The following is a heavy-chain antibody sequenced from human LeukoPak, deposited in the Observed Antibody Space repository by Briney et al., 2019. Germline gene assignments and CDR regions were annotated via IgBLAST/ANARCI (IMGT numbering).Heavy chain of an antibody. CDR1: GFTFSSYG. D-gene: IGHD3-22*01. CDR3: ARDPPDYYDSSGYSD. J-gene: IGHJ4*02. CDR2: IWYDGSNK. Sequence: PGGSLRLSCAASGFTFSSYGMHWVRRAPGKGLEWVAVIWYDGSNKYYADSVKGRFTISRDNSKNTLYLQMNSLRAEDTAVYYCARDPPDYYDSSGYSDWGQGTLVTVSS. V-gene: IGHV3-33*01.